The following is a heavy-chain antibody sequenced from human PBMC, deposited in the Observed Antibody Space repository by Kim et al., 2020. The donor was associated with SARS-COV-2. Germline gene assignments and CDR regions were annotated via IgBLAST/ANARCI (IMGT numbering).Heavy chain of an antibody. V-gene: IGHV4-39*01. J-gene: IGHJ3*02. CDR1: GGSIISNSYY. D-gene: IGHD2-8*01. CDR3: GRHLMEVRSYDAFVI. Sequence: SETLSLTCTVSGGSIISNSYYWGWIRQPPGKGLEWIGSIHYSGATYDNPSLKSRVTISVDTSKTHFSVKLGSVTAADTAVYYCGRHLMEVRSYDAFVIWGQGTRVTVSS. CDR2: IHYSGAT.